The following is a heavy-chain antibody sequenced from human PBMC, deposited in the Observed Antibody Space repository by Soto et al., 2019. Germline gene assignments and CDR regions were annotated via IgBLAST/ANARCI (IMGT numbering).Heavy chain of an antibody. Sequence: PGGSLRLSCSASGLTFSSFTMHWVRQAPGKGLEYVSAINSNGGSAYYGDSVKGRFTISRGNPKNTLYLQMSSLRVEDTAVYYCVTNSGWSLRDFDYWGQGTLVTVSS. D-gene: IGHD6-19*01. CDR2: INSNGGSA. CDR3: VTNSGWSLRDFDY. V-gene: IGHV3-64D*08. CDR1: GLTFSSFT. J-gene: IGHJ4*02.